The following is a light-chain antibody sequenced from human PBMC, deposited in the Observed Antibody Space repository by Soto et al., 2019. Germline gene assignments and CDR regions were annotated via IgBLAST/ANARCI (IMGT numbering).Light chain of an antibody. CDR3: QQFNNWPRT. CDR2: DAS. Sequence: EIAMTQSPVTLSVSPGERATLSCRASRRVSSKLAWYQQKLGQAPSLLIYDASTWATGIPARFSGSGSGTEFTLTISSLQSEDFAVYYCQQFNNWPRTFGQGTKVEIK. CDR1: RRVSSK. J-gene: IGKJ1*01. V-gene: IGKV3-15*01.